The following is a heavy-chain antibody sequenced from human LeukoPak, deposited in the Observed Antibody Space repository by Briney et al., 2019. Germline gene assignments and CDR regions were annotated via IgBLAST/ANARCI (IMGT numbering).Heavy chain of an antibody. Sequence: GGSLRLSCAASGFTFSSYGMYWVRQAPGKGLEWVAVIWYDGSNKYYGDSVRGRFTISRDNSKNMLYLEMNSLRGEDTAVYYCAKDSISSSWYGGDNWGQGTLVTVSS. J-gene: IGHJ4*02. CDR1: GFTFSSYG. D-gene: IGHD6-13*01. CDR3: AKDSISSSWYGGDN. CDR2: IWYDGSNK. V-gene: IGHV3-33*06.